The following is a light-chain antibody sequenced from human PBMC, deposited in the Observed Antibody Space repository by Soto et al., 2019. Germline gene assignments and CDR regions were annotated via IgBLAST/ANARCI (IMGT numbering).Light chain of an antibody. CDR1: QGISSY. Sequence: AIRMTQSPSSFSASTGDRVTITCRASQGISSYLAWYQPKPGKAPKLLIYAASTLQSGVPSRFSGSGSGTAFTLTISCLQSEDFATYYCQQYYSYPRAFGQGTKVEIK. CDR3: QQYYSYPRA. J-gene: IGKJ1*01. CDR2: AAS. V-gene: IGKV1-8*01.